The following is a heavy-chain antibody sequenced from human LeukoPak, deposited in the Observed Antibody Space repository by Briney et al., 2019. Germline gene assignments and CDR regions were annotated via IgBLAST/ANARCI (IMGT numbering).Heavy chain of an antibody. CDR1: GFTFSDYW. V-gene: IGHV3-7*01. CDR3: ARLAYYIEY. D-gene: IGHD1-26*01. J-gene: IGHJ4*02. Sequence: GGSLRLSCAASGFTFSDYWMTWVRQAPGRGLEWVANIKYDGTENSYVDSVKGRFTISRDNAKNSLYLQMNNLRADDTAVYYCARLAYYIEYWGQGTLVTVSS. CDR2: IKYDGTEN.